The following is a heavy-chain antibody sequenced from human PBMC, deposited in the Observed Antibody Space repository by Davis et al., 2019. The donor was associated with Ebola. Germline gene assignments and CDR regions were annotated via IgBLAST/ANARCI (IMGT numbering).Heavy chain of an antibody. CDR1: GGSFSGYY. CDR3: ARRGMVRGGVDY. CDR2: INHSGST. Sequence: PSETLSLTCAVYGGSFSGYYWSWIRQPPGKGLEWIGEINHSGSTNYNPSLKSRVTISVDTSKNQFSLKLSSVTAADTAVYYCARRGMVRGGVDYWGQGTLVTVSS. D-gene: IGHD3-10*01. V-gene: IGHV4-34*01. J-gene: IGHJ4*02.